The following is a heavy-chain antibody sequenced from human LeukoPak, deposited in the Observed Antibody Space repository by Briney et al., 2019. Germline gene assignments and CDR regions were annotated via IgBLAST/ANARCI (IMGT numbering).Heavy chain of an antibody. D-gene: IGHD3-10*01. CDR1: GYTFTSYG. CDR3: ARVPVVYYGSGSYAFDI. CDR2: ISAYNGNT. V-gene: IGHV1-18*01. Sequence: GASVKVSCKASGYTFTSYGISWVRQAPGQGLEWMGWISAYNGNTNYAQKLQGRVTMTTDTSTSTAYMELRSLRSDDTAVYYCARVPVVYYGSGSYAFDIWGQGTMVTVSS. J-gene: IGHJ3*02.